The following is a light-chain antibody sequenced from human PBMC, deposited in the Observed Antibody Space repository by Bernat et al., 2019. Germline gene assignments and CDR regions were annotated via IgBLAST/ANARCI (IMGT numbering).Light chain of an antibody. CDR3: HQTESFPLT. J-gene: IGKJ4*01. V-gene: IGKV1D-12*01. CDR2: GAS. CDR1: QDISSW. Sequence: DIQMTQSPSSASASVGDRVTITCRASQDISSWLAWYQQKPGRAPQLLVYGASSLQSGVPSRFSGSGSGTDFTLTISSVQAEDFATYYCHQTESFPLTAGGGTKVEIK.